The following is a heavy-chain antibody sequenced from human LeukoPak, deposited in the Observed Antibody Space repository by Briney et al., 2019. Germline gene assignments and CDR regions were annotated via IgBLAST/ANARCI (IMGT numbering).Heavy chain of an antibody. V-gene: IGHV4-38-2*01. Sequence: PSETLSLTCDVSGYSISSSYYWGWIRQPPGKGLEWIGSVDHSGSTYYNPSVKSRVNMSVDTSKNQFSLKLSSVTAADTAVYYCARAPYGPGSSYKNYFDPWGQGTLVTVSS. J-gene: IGHJ5*02. CDR1: GYSISSSYY. D-gene: IGHD3-10*01. CDR3: ARAPYGPGSSYKNYFDP. CDR2: VDHSGST.